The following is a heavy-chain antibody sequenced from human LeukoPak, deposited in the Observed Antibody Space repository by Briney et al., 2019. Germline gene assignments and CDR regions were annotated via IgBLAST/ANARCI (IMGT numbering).Heavy chain of an antibody. Sequence: PSGTLSLTCDVPGDFIRSSEWWSWVRQPPGKGLEWIGQFFLSGGPNYRPSLRSRVTISVDRSKSQFSLKMASVTAADTAIYYCVRNGRYCLDYWGQGTLVTVSS. CDR2: FFLSGGP. V-gene: IGHV4-4*02. CDR3: VRNGRYCLDY. D-gene: IGHD1-14*01. CDR1: GDFIRSSEW. J-gene: IGHJ4*02.